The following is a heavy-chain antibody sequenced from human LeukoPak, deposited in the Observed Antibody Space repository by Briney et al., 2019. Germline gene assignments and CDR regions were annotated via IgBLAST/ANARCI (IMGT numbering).Heavy chain of an antibody. J-gene: IGHJ3*01. CDR1: GFTFSSYS. D-gene: IGHD3-22*01. CDR3: ARGAGMIGDN. Sequence: GGSLRLSCAASGFTFSSYSMNWVRQAPGKGLEWVSSISSSSSFIYYADSVKGRFTISRDNAKNSLYLQMNSLRAEDTAVYYCARGAGMIGDNWGQGTMVTVSS. V-gene: IGHV3-21*01. CDR2: ISSSSSFI.